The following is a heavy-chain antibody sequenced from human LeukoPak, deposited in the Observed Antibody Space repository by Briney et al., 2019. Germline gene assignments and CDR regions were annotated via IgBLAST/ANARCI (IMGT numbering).Heavy chain of an antibody. Sequence: SQTLSLTCTVSGGSISSGGYYWSWIRQHPGKGLEWIGYIYYSGGTNYNPSLKSRVTISVDTSKNQFSLKLSSVTAADTAVYYCARQVGGSYYYYYMDVWGKGTTVTVSS. J-gene: IGHJ6*03. CDR3: ARQVGGSYYYYYMDV. V-gene: IGHV4-31*03. D-gene: IGHD1-26*01. CDR1: GGSISSGGYY. CDR2: IYYSGGT.